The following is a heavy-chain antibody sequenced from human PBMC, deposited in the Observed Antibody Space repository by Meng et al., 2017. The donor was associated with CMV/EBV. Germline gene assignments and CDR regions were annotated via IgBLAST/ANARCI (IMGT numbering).Heavy chain of an antibody. V-gene: IGHV6-1*01. CDR2: TYYRSKWYN. J-gene: IGHJ4*02. CDR3: ARVYSGYGEYYFDY. Sequence: LRLSCAISGDSVSSNSAAWNWIRQSPSRGLEWLGRTYYRSKWYNDYAVSVKSRITINPDTSKNQFSLQLNSVTPGDTAVYYCARVYSGYGEYYFDYWGQGTLVTVSS. CDR1: GDSVSSNSAA. D-gene: IGHD5-12*01.